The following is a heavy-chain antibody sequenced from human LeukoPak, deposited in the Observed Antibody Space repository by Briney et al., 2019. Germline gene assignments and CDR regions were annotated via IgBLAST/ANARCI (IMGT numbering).Heavy chain of an antibody. V-gene: IGHV3-23*01. CDR2: ISGSVGST. CDR1: GFTFSSYA. D-gene: IGHD3-22*01. Sequence: GGSLRLSCAASGFTFSSYAMSWVRQAPGKGLEWVSAISGSVGSTYYADSVKGRFTISRDNSKNTLYLQMNSLRAEDTAVYYCAKDSYYYDSSGYWNYWGQGTLVTVSS. J-gene: IGHJ4*02. CDR3: AKDSYYYDSSGYWNY.